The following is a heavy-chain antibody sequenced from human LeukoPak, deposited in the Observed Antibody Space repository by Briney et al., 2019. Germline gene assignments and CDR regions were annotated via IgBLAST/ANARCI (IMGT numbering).Heavy chain of an antibody. D-gene: IGHD1-1*01. CDR3: ARGRYNWNADYYMDV. Sequence: ASVTVSCKASGYTFTSYYMHWVRQAPGQGLEWMGIINPSGGSTTYAQKFQGRVTMTRDTSTSTVYMELSSLRSEDTAVYYCARGRYNWNADYYMDVWGKGTTVTISS. J-gene: IGHJ6*03. V-gene: IGHV1-46*01. CDR2: INPSGGST. CDR1: GYTFTSYY.